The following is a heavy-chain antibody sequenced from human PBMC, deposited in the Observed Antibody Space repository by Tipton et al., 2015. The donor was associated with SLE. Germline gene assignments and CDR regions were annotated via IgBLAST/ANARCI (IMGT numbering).Heavy chain of an antibody. CDR1: GYSISSGYY. CDR2: IYHSGST. Sequence: TLSLTCTVSGYSISSGYYWGWIRQPPGKGLEWIGSIYHSGSTYYNPSLKSRVTISVDTSKNQFSLKLSSVTAADTAVYYCARDLRSWFDPWGQGTLVTVSS. V-gene: IGHV4-38-2*02. J-gene: IGHJ5*02. CDR3: ARDLRSWFDP.